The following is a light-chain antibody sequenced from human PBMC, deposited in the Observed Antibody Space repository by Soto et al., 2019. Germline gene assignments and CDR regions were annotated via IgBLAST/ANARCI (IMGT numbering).Light chain of an antibody. V-gene: IGKV3-11*01. CDR2: DAS. Sequence: EIVLTQSPATLSLSPGERATLSCRASQSVSSYLAWYQQKPGQAPRLLIYDASNRATGIPARFSGSWSGTDFTLTISSLEPEDFAVYYCQKRRNWPLTFGGGTKVEIK. J-gene: IGKJ4*01. CDR3: QKRRNWPLT. CDR1: QSVSSY.